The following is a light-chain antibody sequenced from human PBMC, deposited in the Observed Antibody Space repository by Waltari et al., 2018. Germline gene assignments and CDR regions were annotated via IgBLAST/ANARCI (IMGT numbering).Light chain of an antibody. J-gene: IGKJ1*01. CDR2: GAS. V-gene: IGKV3-20*01. CDR3: QQYGTSPPET. CDR1: QSVSSSY. Sequence: EIVLTQSPGTLSLSPGERATLSCRASQSVSSSYLAWYQQKPGQPPRLLIYGASSRATGIPDRFSGSGSGTDFTLTISRLEPEDFAVYYCQQYGTSPPETFGQGTKVEIK.